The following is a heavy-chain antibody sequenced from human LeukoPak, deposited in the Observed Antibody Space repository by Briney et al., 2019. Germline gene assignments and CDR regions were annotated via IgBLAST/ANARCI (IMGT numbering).Heavy chain of an antibody. CDR1: GFTFSSYG. Sequence: GSLRLSCAASGFTFSSYGMHWVRQAPGKGLEWVAVIWYDGSNKYYADSVKGRFTISRDNSKNTLYLQMNSLRAEDTAVYYCARNSSSSWYEGDAFDIWGQGTMVTVSS. CDR2: IWYDGSNK. D-gene: IGHD6-13*01. J-gene: IGHJ3*02. V-gene: IGHV3-33*01. CDR3: ARNSSSSWYEGDAFDI.